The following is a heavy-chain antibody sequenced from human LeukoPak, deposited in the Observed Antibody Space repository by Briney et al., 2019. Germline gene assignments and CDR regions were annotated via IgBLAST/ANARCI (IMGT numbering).Heavy chain of an antibody. CDR1: GFTFSSYA. CDR2: IPYDGSNK. Sequence: GGSLRLSCAASGFTFSSYAMHWVRQAPGKGLEWVALIPYDGSNKYYADSVKGRFTISSDNSKNTLYLQMNSLRAEDTAVYYCAKRGAEVGATVAPGDYWGQGTLVTVSS. CDR3: AKRGAEVGATVAPGDY. V-gene: IGHV3-30*04. J-gene: IGHJ4*02. D-gene: IGHD1-26*01.